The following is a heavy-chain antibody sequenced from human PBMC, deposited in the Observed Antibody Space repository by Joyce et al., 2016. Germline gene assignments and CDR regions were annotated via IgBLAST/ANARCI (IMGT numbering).Heavy chain of an antibody. CDR3: ARGTYCSGGSCWGFDY. CDR1: GDCVSINSAA. D-gene: IGHD2-15*01. Sequence: QVQLQQSGPGLVKTSQTLTLTCAISGDCVSINSAAWNWIRQSPSRGIEWLGRTYYRSKWYNDYAASVKSRITINPDTSKNHFSLHLNSVSPEDTAVYYCARGTYCSGGSCWGFDYWGQGTLVTVSS. V-gene: IGHV6-1*01. J-gene: IGHJ4*02. CDR2: TYYRSKWYN.